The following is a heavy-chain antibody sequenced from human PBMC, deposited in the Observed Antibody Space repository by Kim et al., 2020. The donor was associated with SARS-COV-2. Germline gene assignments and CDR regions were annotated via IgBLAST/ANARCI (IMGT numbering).Heavy chain of an antibody. J-gene: IGHJ4*02. CDR3: ARDSRQQLVRGGFDY. CDR2: ISYDGSNK. CDR1: GFTFSSYA. Sequence: GGSLRLSCAASGFTFSSYAMHWVRQAPGKGLEWVAVISYDGSNKYYADSVKGRFTISRDNSKNTLYLQMNSLRAEDTAVYYCARDSRQQLVRGGFDYWGQGTLVTVSS. V-gene: IGHV3-30*04. D-gene: IGHD6-13*01.